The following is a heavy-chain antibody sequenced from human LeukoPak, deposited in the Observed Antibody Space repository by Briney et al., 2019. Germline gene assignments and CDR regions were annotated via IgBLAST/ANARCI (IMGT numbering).Heavy chain of an antibody. CDR2: ISSSSSYI. J-gene: IGHJ4*02. D-gene: IGHD1-26*01. CDR3: ARGVRSGERWNFDY. CDR1: GFTFSSYR. Sequence: PGGSLRLSCAASGFTFSSYRMNWVRQAPGKGLEWVSSISSSSSYIYYADSVKGRFTISRDNAKNSLYLQMNSLRAEDTAVYYCARGVRSGERWNFDYWGQGTLVTVSS. V-gene: IGHV3-21*01.